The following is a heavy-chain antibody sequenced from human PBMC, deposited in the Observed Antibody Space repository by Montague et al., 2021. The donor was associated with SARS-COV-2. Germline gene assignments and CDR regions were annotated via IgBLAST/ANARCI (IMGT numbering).Heavy chain of an antibody. J-gene: IGHJ6*02. CDR1: GFTFNNYA. Sequence: LRLSCAASGFTFNNYAMTWIRQPPGKGLEWIGEINHSGSTNYNPSLKSRVTISVDTSKNQFSLKLSSVTAADTAVYYCARVRAVPAAMRIFSLGRSYYGMDVWGQGTTVTVSS. V-gene: IGHV4-34*01. CDR2: INHSGST. CDR3: ARVRAVPAAMRIFSLGRSYYGMDV. D-gene: IGHD2-2*01.